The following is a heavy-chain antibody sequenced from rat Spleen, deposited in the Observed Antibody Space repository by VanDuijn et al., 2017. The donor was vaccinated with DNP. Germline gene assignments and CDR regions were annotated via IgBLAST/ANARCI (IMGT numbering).Heavy chain of an antibody. CDR1: GFNFNDYW. V-gene: IGHV5-25*01. CDR3: ARQGNYYYGSYYFDY. D-gene: IGHD1-12*02. J-gene: IGHJ2*01. Sequence: EVQLVESGGGLVQPGRSLKLSCAASGFNFNDYWMGWVRQAPTKGLEWVAYISTGGGSAYYRDSVKGRFTISRDNAKSTLYLQVNSLRSEDTATYYCARQGNYYYGSYYFDYWGQGVMVTVSS. CDR2: ISTGGGSA.